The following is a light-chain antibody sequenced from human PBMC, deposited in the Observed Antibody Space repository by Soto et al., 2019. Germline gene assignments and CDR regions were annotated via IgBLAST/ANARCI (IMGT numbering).Light chain of an antibody. Sequence: EIVMTQSPATLSVTTGERATLSCRASQSVSSNSAWYQQKPGQAPRLLIYGASTRATGIPARFSGSGSGTEFTLTISSLQSEDFAVYHCQQYNNWPPWTFGQGTKVEIK. V-gene: IGKV3-15*01. CDR3: QQYNNWPPWT. J-gene: IGKJ1*01. CDR2: GAS. CDR1: QSVSSN.